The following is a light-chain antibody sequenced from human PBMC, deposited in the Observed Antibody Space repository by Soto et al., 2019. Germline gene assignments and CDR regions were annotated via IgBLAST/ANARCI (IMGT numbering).Light chain of an antibody. V-gene: IGKV1-8*01. CDR3: QHYYSYPFT. Sequence: AIRMTQSPSSFSASTGDRVTITCRASQGISSYLAWYQQKPGKAPKLLIYAASTLQSGVPSRFSGSGSGTDFTLTISCLQSAEFATYYGQHYYSYPFTFGPGTKVDI. CDR1: QGISSY. CDR2: AAS. J-gene: IGKJ3*01.